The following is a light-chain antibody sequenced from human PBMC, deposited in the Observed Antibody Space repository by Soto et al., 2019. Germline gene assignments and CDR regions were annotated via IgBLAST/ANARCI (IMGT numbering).Light chain of an antibody. Sequence: AIQLIQTPSSLSASVRDSVKITCPASQAIRTALGWYKQKXGKAPKXXIYAASTLQGGVPPRFSGSGSGTDFTLTISSLKPEDFETYYCLLDFSYFWAFGQGTKVDIK. CDR1: QAIRTA. CDR3: LLDFSYFWA. J-gene: IGKJ1*01. CDR2: AAS. V-gene: IGKV1-6*01.